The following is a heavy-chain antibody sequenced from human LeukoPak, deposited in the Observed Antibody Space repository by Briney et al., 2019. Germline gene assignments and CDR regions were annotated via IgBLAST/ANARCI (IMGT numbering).Heavy chain of an antibody. D-gene: IGHD3-3*01. J-gene: IGHJ4*02. CDR2: IHYIGNT. CDR1: GDSVTTSGYY. CDR3: ARVRDDYFFDY. Sequence: SETLSLTCTVSGDSVTTSGYYWSWIRRHPGAGLEWIAYIHYIGNTYYNPSLESRVTMSIDTSSNQFSLNVASVTAADTAVYFCARVRDDYFFDYWGQGILVTVSS. V-gene: IGHV4-31*03.